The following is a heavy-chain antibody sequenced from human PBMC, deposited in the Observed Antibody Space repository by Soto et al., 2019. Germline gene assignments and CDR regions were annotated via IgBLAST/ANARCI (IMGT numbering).Heavy chain of an antibody. Sequence: GGSLRLSCAASGFTFSSYAMSWVRQAPGKGLEWVSAISGSGGSTYYADSVKGRFTISRDNSKNTLYLQMNSLRAEDTAVYYCASHDGYSYGIDYWGQGTLVTVSS. V-gene: IGHV3-23*01. J-gene: IGHJ4*02. D-gene: IGHD5-18*01. CDR3: ASHDGYSYGIDY. CDR2: ISGSGGST. CDR1: GFTFSSYA.